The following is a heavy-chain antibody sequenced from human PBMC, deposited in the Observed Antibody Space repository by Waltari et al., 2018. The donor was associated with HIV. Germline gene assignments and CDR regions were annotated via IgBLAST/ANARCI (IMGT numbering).Heavy chain of an antibody. V-gene: IGHV1-3*01. Sequence: QVQLVQSGAEVKKPGASVKVSCKASGYTFTSYAMHWVRRAPGQRLEWMGWINAGNGNTKYSQKFQGRVTITRDTSASTAYMELSSLRSEDTAVYYCARDRVDIAVAHPPAFDIWGQGTMVTVSS. CDR3: ARDRVDIAVAHPPAFDI. J-gene: IGHJ3*02. CDR2: INAGNGNT. D-gene: IGHD6-19*01. CDR1: GYTFTSYA.